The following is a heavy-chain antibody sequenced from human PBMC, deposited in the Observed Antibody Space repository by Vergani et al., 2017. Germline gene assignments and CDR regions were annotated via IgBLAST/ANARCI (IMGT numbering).Heavy chain of an antibody. Sequence: QVQLVQSGAEVKKPGASVKVSCKASGYTFTSYYMHWVRQAPGQGLEWMGRIIPIFGTANYAQKFQGRVTITADESTSTAYMELSSLRSEDTAVYYCARDYQNWFDPWGQGTLVTVSS. V-gene: IGHV1-69*18. CDR1: GYTFTSYY. D-gene: IGHD2-2*01. CDR3: ARDYQNWFDP. CDR2: IIPIFGTA. J-gene: IGHJ5*02.